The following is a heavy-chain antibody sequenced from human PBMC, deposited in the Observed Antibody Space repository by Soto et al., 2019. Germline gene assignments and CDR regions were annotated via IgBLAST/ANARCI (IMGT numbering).Heavy chain of an antibody. CDR1: EFTFSSYG. J-gene: IGHJ4*02. V-gene: IGHV3-33*01. Sequence: GGSLRLSCAASEFTFSSYGMHWVRQAPGKGLEWVAVIWYDGSNKYYADSVKGRFTISRDNSKNTLYLQMNSLRAEDTAVYYCARGHRKVDIVATTPLVGATWRDYFDYWGQGTLVTVSS. CDR2: IWYDGSNK. CDR3: ARGHRKVDIVATTPLVGATWRDYFDY. D-gene: IGHD5-12*01.